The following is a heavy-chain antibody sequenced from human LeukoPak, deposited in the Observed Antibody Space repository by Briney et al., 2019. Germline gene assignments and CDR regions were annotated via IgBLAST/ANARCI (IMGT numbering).Heavy chain of an antibody. CDR3: ATTGRYYFDY. J-gene: IGHJ4*02. Sequence: GGSLRLSCAASGFTFSSYGMHCVRPAPGKWLEWVAVISYDGSNKYYADSVKGRFTISRDNSKNTLYLQMNSLRAEDTAVYYCATTGRYYFDYWGQGTLVTVSS. CDR2: ISYDGSNK. CDR1: GFTFSSYG. V-gene: IGHV3-30*03. D-gene: IGHD1-1*01.